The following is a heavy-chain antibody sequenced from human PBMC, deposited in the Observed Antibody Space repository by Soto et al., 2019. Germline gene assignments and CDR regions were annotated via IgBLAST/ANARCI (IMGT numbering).Heavy chain of an antibody. J-gene: IGHJ3*02. Sequence: GESLKISCAASGFTFSSYSMNWVRQAPGKGLEWVSSISSSSSYIYYADSVKGRFTISRDNAKNSLYLQMNSLRAEDTAVYYCAREISIAARPDAFDIWGQGTMVTVSS. CDR1: GFTFSSYS. CDR2: ISSSSSYI. CDR3: AREISIAARPDAFDI. D-gene: IGHD6-6*01. V-gene: IGHV3-21*01.